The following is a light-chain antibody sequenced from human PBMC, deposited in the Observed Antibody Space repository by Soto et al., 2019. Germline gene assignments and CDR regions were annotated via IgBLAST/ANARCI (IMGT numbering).Light chain of an antibody. J-gene: IGLJ2*01. Sequence: QSALTQPASVSGSPGQSITISCTGTSSDVGGYNYVSWYQQHPGKAPKLMIYDVSNRPSGVSNRFSGSKSGNAASLTISGLQVEDAADYYCSSYTSSSPYVVFGGGTQLTVL. CDR1: SSDVGGYNY. CDR3: SSYTSSSPYVV. CDR2: DVS. V-gene: IGLV2-14*01.